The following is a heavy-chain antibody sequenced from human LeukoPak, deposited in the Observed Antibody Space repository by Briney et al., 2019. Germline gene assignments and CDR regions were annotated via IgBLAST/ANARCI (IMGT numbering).Heavy chain of an antibody. CDR1: GGSISSGDYY. Sequence: SQTLSLTCTVSGGSISSGDYYWSWIRQPPGKGLEWIGYIYYSGSTYYNPSLKSRVTISVDTSKNQFSLKLSSVTAADSAVCYCARLTAAAGEFDYWGRGTLVTVSS. D-gene: IGHD6-13*01. V-gene: IGHV4-30-4*01. CDR3: ARLTAAAGEFDY. J-gene: IGHJ4*02. CDR2: IYYSGST.